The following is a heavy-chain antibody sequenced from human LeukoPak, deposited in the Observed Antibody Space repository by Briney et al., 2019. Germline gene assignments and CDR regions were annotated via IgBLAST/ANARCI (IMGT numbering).Heavy chain of an antibody. CDR2: IIPIFGTA. Sequence: GASVKVSCKASGGTFSSYAISWVRQAPGQGLEWMGGIIPIFGTANYAQKFQGRVTITADKSTSTAYMELSSLRSEDTAVYYCARTVVVPAAPNYYFDYWGQGTLVTVSS. CDR1: GGTFSSYA. D-gene: IGHD2-2*01. V-gene: IGHV1-69*06. CDR3: ARTVVVPAAPNYYFDY. J-gene: IGHJ4*02.